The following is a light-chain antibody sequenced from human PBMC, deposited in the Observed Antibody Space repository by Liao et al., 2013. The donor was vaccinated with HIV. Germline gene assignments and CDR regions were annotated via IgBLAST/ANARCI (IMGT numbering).Light chain of an antibody. CDR3: QGWDSDTVV. Sequence: SYELTQPPSVSVSPGQTASITCSGDKLGNKYTCWYQQKPGQSPVLVIYQDSKRPSGIPARLSGSNSGNTATLTISGTQAMDEADYYCQGWDSDTVVFGGGTKLTVL. CDR1: KLGNKY. J-gene: IGLJ2*01. V-gene: IGLV3-1*01. CDR2: QDS.